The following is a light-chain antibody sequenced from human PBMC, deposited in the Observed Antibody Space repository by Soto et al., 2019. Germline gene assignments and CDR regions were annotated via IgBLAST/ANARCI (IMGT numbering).Light chain of an antibody. CDR2: AAS. CDR3: HPYGSSPRT. CDR1: QSVSSSS. J-gene: IGKJ1*01. Sequence: EIVLTQSPGTLSLSPGDRATLSCRASQSVSSSSLAWYQQKPGQAPRLLIYAASIRAPGIPDRFSGSGSGTDFTLTISRLEAEDFVVYYCHPYGSSPRTFGQGTKVEIK. V-gene: IGKV3-20*01.